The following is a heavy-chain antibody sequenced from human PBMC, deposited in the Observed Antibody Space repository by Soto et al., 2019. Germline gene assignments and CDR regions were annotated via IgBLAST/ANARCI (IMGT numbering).Heavy chain of an antibody. CDR1: GFTFSSYA. CDR3: AKDQDQYNWFDP. V-gene: IGHV3-23*01. CDR2: ISGSGGST. J-gene: IGHJ5*02. D-gene: IGHD2-2*01. Sequence: EVQLLESGGGLVQPGGSLRLSCAASGFTFSSYAMSWVRQAPGKGLEWVSAISGSGGSTYYADSVKGRFTISRDNSKNTLYLQMNCLRAEDTAVYYCAKDQDQYNWFDPWGQGTLVTVSS.